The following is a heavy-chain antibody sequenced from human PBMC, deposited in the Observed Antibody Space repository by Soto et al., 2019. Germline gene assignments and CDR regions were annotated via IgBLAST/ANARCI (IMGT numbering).Heavy chain of an antibody. Sequence: ASVKVSCQASGYTFSYYGITWVRQAPGQPLEWLGWISLYSDGTNYAQKFQGRVSMTTDTSTTTAYMELRSLRSDDTAVHYCARVVPGSEAWFGPWGQGTLVTVSS. D-gene: IGHD2-2*01. V-gene: IGHV1-18*01. CDR3: ARVVPGSEAWFGP. CDR1: GYTFSYYG. J-gene: IGHJ5*02. CDR2: ISLYSDGT.